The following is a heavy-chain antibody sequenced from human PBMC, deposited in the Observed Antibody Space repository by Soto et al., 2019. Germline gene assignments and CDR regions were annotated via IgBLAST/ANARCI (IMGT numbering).Heavy chain of an antibody. Sequence: GSGPTLVNPTQTLTLTCTFSGFSLSTHGVGVGWIRQPPGKALEWLALIYWNDNERNSPSLKNRLTITKDTSKNQVVLTMTNMDPVDTATYYCVYVRTGVDAYEIWGRGAMVTVSS. D-gene: IGHD3-10*02. J-gene: IGHJ3*02. CDR1: GFSLSTHGVG. CDR2: IYWNDNE. V-gene: IGHV2-5*01. CDR3: VYVRTGVDAYEI.